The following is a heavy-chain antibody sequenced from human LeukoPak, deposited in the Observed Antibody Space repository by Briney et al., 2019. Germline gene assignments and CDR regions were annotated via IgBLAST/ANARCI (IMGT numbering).Heavy chain of an antibody. D-gene: IGHD1-1*01. CDR3: AREAPTGERAFDI. V-gene: IGHV4-61*02. CDR2: IYTSGST. Sequence: SQTLSLTCTVSGGSISSGSFYWTWIRQPAGKGLEWIGRIYTSGSTNYNPSLKSQVTISVDTSKNQFSLKLSSVTAADTAVYYCAREAPTGERAFDIWGQGTMVTVSS. CDR1: GGSISSGSFY. J-gene: IGHJ3*02.